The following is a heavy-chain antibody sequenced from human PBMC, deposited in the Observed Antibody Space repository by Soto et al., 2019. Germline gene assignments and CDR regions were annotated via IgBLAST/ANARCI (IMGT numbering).Heavy chain of an antibody. CDR2: ISGSGGST. V-gene: IGHV3-23*01. Sequence: PGGSLRLSCAASGFTFSSYAMSWVRQAPGKGLEWVSAISGSGGSTYYADSVRGRFTISRDNSKNTLYLQMNSLRAEDTAVYYCAKDSDGVWVAAKSNWFDPWGQGTLVTVSS. CDR1: GFTFSSYA. CDR3: AKDSDGVWVAAKSNWFDP. J-gene: IGHJ5*02. D-gene: IGHD2-15*01.